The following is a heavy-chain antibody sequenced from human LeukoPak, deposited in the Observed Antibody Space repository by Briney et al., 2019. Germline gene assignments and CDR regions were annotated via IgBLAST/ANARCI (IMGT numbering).Heavy chain of an antibody. CDR1: GFTFDDYA. Sequence: GGSLRLSCAASGFTFDDYAMHWVRQAPGKGLEWVSLISWDGGSTYYADSVKGRFTISRDNSKNSPYLQMNSLRAEDTALYYCAKGVATIRYYYYYMDVWGKGTTVTVSS. D-gene: IGHD5-12*01. CDR2: ISWDGGST. J-gene: IGHJ6*03. V-gene: IGHV3-43D*03. CDR3: AKGVATIRYYYYYMDV.